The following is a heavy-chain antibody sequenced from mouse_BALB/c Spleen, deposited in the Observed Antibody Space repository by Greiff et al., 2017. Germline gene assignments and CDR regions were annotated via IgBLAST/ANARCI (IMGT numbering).Heavy chain of an antibody. Sequence: VQLKQSGPELVKPGASVKIPCKASGYTFTDYNMDWVKQSHGKSLEWIGDINPNNGGTIYNQKFKGKATLTVDKSSSTAYMELRSLTSEDTAVYYCARHYYRVYAMDYWGQGTSVTVSS. CDR1: GYTFTDYN. V-gene: IGHV1-18*01. CDR3: ARHYYRVYAMDY. D-gene: IGHD2-14*01. J-gene: IGHJ4*01. CDR2: INPNNGGT.